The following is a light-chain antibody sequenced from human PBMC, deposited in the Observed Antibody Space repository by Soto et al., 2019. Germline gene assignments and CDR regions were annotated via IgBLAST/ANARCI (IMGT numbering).Light chain of an antibody. J-gene: IGKJ5*01. CDR2: DAS. V-gene: IGKV3-11*01. Sequence: DIVLTQSPATLSLSPGESATLSCTASQSVSSYLAWYQQKPGQAPRLLIYDASNRATGIPARFSGSGSGTDFTLTISSLEPEDVAVYYCQQRSNWPLTLGQGTRLEI. CDR1: QSVSSY. CDR3: QQRSNWPLT.